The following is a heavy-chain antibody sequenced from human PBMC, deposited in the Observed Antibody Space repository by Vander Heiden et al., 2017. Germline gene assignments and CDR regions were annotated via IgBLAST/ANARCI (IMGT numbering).Heavy chain of an antibody. D-gene: IGHD2-15*01. CDR3: AKDLSGPMDV. V-gene: IGHV3-23*01. CDR2: ISGSGGST. Sequence: EVQLLESGGGLVQPGGSLRLSCEASGFTFSSYAMSWVRQAPGKGLEWVSAISGSGGSTYDADSVKGRFTISRDNSKNTLYLKMNSVRAEDTAVYYWAKDLSGPMDVWGQGTTVTVSS. J-gene: IGHJ6*02. CDR1: GFTFSSYA.